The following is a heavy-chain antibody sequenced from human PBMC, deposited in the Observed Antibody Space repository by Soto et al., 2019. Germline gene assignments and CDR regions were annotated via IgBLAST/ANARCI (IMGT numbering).Heavy chain of an antibody. Sequence: SETLSLTCTVSGGSISSSSYYWGWIRQPPGKGLEWIGSIYYSGSTNYNPSLKSRVTISVDTSKNQFSLKLSSVTAADTAVYYCATSYTAAMHYWGQGTLVTVSS. V-gene: IGHV4-39*07. CDR3: ATSYTAAMHY. CDR2: IYYSGST. J-gene: IGHJ4*02. CDR1: GGSISSSSYY. D-gene: IGHD2-2*01.